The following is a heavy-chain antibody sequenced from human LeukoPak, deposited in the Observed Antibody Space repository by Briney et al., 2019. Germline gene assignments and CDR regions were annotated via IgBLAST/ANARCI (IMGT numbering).Heavy chain of an antibody. CDR2: IRPMTGDT. J-gene: IGHJ4*02. CDR1: GYTFTDSY. D-gene: IGHD5-24*01. Sequence: ASVKVSCKTSGYTFTDSYIHWVRQAPGQGLEWLGYIRPMTGDTNYAQKFQGRVTMTRDTSISTAFMELSRLRSDDTAMYYCARDFGDGYNAYYFDYWGQGTLVTVSS. CDR3: ARDFGDGYNAYYFDY. V-gene: IGHV1-2*02.